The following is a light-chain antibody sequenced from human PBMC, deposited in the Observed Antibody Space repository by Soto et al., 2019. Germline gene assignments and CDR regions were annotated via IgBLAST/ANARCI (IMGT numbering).Light chain of an antibody. V-gene: IGLV1-40*01. CDR2: ANN. CDR1: SSNIGAGYD. CDR3: QSYDSTLSGYV. J-gene: IGLJ1*01. Sequence: QAVVTQPPSVSGAPGQRVTVSCSGSSSNIGAGYDVHWYQQLPGTAPKLLIYANNNRPSGVPDRFSGSKSGTSASLAITGLQAEDEADYYRQSYDSTLSGYVFGTGTKVTVL.